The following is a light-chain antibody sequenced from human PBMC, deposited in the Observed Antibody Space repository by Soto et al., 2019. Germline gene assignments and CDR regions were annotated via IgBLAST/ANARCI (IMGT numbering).Light chain of an antibody. CDR3: QQRSNWTPT. V-gene: IGKV3-11*01. CDR1: QSVSSY. CDR2: DAS. Sequence: ELVLTQSPATPSLSPGERATLSCRASQSVSSYLAWYQQKHGQAPRLLIYDASNRATGIPARFSATVSGTDGTLTISSLEKEDGSVYDCQQRSNWTPTFGQGTRLEIK. J-gene: IGKJ5*01.